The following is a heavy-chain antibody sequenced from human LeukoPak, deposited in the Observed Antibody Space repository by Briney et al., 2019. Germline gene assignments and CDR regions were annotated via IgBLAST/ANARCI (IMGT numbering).Heavy chain of an antibody. Sequence: PSETLSLTCTVSGGSISSSSYYWGWIRQPPGTGLEWIGSIYYSGSTYYNPSLKSRVTISVDTSKNQFSLKLSSVTAADTAVYYCARVLAAAGIPNFYYYYYYMDVWGKGTTVTVSS. CDR1: GGSISSSSYY. CDR2: IYYSGST. V-gene: IGHV4-39*07. J-gene: IGHJ6*03. CDR3: ARVLAAAGIPNFYYYYYYMDV. D-gene: IGHD6-13*01.